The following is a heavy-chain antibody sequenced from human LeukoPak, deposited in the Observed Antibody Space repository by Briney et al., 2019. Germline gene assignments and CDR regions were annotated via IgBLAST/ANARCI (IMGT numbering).Heavy chain of an antibody. CDR1: GFTFSRHT. CDR3: ARAERLLEWLLDS. Sequence: GGSLRLSCAASGFTFSRHTMNWVRQAQGKGLEWVSSISSTGSYIYYAESLKGRLTVSRDNAKNYVYLQMNSLRVDDTAVYYCARAERLLEWLLDSWGQGTLVTVSS. CDR2: ISSTGSYI. J-gene: IGHJ4*02. V-gene: IGHV3-21*01. D-gene: IGHD3-3*01.